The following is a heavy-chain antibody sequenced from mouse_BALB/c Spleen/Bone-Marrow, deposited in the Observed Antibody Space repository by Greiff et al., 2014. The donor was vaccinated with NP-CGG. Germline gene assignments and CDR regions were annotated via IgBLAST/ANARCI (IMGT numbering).Heavy chain of an antibody. CDR2: ISSGGSST. CDR3: TRRPLQANSYFDC. V-gene: IGHV5-6*01. J-gene: IGHJ2*01. CDR1: GFTFSSYG. Sequence: EVQRVESGGGLVKPGGSLKLSCVASGFTFSSYGMSWVRQTPDKRLEWVATISSGGSSTYYPASVKGRFTISRDNAKSTLYLQMSSLNSEDTAMYYCTRRPLQANSYFDCWGQGTTLTVSS. D-gene: IGHD3-2*02.